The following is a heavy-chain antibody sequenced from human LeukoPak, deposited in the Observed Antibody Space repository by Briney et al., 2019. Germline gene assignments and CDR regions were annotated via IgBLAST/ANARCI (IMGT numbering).Heavy chain of an antibody. V-gene: IGHV4-59*01. CDR1: GGSISSYY. D-gene: IGHD2-2*01. CDR2: IYYSGST. Sequence: PSETLSLTCTVSGGSISSYYWSWIRQPPGKGLEWIGYIYYSGSTNYNPSLKSRVTISVDTSKNQFSLKLSSVTAADTAVYYCARSGVVVPAAIPWFDPWGQGTLVTVSS. CDR3: ARSGVVVPAAIPWFDP. J-gene: IGHJ5*02.